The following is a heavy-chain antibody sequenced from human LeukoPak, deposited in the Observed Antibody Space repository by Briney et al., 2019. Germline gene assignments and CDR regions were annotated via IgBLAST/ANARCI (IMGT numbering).Heavy chain of an antibody. Sequence: SVKVSCKASGGTFTSCAISWVRQAPGQGLEWMGGIIIIFGTPNYAQKFQGRVTITADESTNTAYMELSSLRSEDTAVYYCARGGGYCSGGSCYSWFDPWGQGTLVTVSS. V-gene: IGHV1-69*13. CDR1: GGTFTSCA. CDR3: ARGGGYCSGGSCYSWFDP. J-gene: IGHJ5*02. D-gene: IGHD2-15*01. CDR2: IIIIFGTP.